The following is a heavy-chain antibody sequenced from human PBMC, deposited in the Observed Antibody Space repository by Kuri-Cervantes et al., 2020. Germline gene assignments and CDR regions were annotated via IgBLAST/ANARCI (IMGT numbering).Heavy chain of an antibody. V-gene: IGHV3-53*01. Sequence: GGSLRLSCAASGFTFSSYAMHWVRQAPGKGLEWVSVIYSGGSTYYADSVKGRFTISRDNSKNTLYLQVNSLRAEDTAVYYCARMEIGMFDYWGQGTLVTVSS. D-gene: IGHD2-21*01. CDR2: IYSGGST. CDR3: ARMEIGMFDY. CDR1: GFTFSSYA. J-gene: IGHJ4*02.